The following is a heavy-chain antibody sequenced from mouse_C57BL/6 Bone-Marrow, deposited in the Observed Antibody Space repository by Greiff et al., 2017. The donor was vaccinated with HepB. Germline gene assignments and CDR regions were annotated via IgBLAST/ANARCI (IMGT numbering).Heavy chain of an antibody. Sequence: EVQLKESGAELVRPGASVKLSCTASGFNIKDDYMHWVKQRPEQGLEWIGWIDPENGDTEYASKFQGKATITADTSSNTAYLQLSSLTSEDTAVYYCTSLFITTVVAFDYWGQGTTLTVSS. CDR2: IDPENGDT. D-gene: IGHD1-1*01. CDR1: GFNIKDDY. V-gene: IGHV14-4*01. J-gene: IGHJ2*01. CDR3: TSLFITTVVAFDY.